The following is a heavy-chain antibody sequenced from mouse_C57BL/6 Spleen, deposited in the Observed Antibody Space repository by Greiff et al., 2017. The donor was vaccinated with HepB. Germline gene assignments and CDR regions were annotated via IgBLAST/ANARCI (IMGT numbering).Heavy chain of an antibody. D-gene: IGHD1-1*01. Sequence: QVQLQQSGAELVRPGASVKLSCKASGYTFTDYYINWVKQRPGQGLEWIARIYPGSGNTYYNEKFKGKATLTAEKSSSTAYMQLSSLTSEDSAVYFCARSGDYGYYFDYWGQGTTLTVSS. CDR2: IYPGSGNT. CDR3: ARSGDYGYYFDY. CDR1: GYTFTDYY. V-gene: IGHV1-76*01. J-gene: IGHJ2*01.